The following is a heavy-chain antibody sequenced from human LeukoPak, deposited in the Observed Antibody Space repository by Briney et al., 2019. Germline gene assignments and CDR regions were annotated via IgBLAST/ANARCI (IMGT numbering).Heavy chain of an antibody. Sequence: GGSLRLSCAASGFTFSSYGMHWVRQAPGKGLEWVAVIWYDGCNKYYADSVKGRFTISRDNSKNTLYLQMNSLRAEDTAVYYCARAPPVLRYLGFEYYYYGMDVWGQGTTVTVSS. J-gene: IGHJ6*02. CDR2: IWYDGCNK. V-gene: IGHV3-33*01. CDR3: ARAPPVLRYLGFEYYYYGMDV. D-gene: IGHD3-9*01. CDR1: GFTFSSYG.